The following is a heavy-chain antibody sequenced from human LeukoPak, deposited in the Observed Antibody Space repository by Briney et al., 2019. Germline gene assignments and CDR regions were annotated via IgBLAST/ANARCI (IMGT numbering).Heavy chain of an antibody. D-gene: IGHD7-27*01. Sequence: PGGSLRLSCAASGFTFRNYGMHWVRQTPGKGLEWVAFMRHDGSNKYYADSVKGRFTVSRENSKNTLYLQMNSLRTEDTAVYYCAKDSNWGCDYWGQGTLVTVSS. CDR2: MRHDGSNK. J-gene: IGHJ4*02. CDR1: GFTFRNYG. CDR3: AKDSNWGCDY. V-gene: IGHV3-30*02.